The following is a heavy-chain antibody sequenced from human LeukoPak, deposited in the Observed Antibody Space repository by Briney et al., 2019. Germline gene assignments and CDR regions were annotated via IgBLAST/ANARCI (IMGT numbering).Heavy chain of an antibody. CDR2: ITASGTAM. CDR3: ARDLAAADTSNY. Sequence: PGGSLRLSCAASGFTFSSYSMNWVRQAPGKGLEWVSHITASGTAMFYADSVKGRFTISRDNAKNSLYLQMNSLRDEDTAVYYCARDLAAADTSNYWGQGTLVTVSS. D-gene: IGHD6-13*01. V-gene: IGHV3-48*02. J-gene: IGHJ4*02. CDR1: GFTFSSYS.